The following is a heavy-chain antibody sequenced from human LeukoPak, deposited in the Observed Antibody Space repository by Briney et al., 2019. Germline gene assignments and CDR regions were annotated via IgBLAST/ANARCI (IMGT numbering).Heavy chain of an antibody. D-gene: IGHD2-8*01. CDR1: GFTVGNSY. CDR2: IFSRGET. V-gene: IGHV3-66*01. CDR3: ARDPPAVSINTYA. J-gene: IGHJ4*02. Sequence: GGSLRLSCAASGFTVGNSYMNWVRQAPGKGLEWVSLIFSRGETSYADSVKGRFTISRDNSKNTLYLQMNGLRVEDTAVYYCARDPPAVSINTYAWGQGTLVTVSS.